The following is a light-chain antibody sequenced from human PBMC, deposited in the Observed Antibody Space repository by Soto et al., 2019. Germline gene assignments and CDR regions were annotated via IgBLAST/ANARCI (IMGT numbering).Light chain of an antibody. J-gene: IGKJ5*01. CDR1: QSLLYTSNNKNY. Sequence: DIVMIQSPDSLAVSLGARAPIHCKSSQSLLYTSNNKNYLAWYQKKPGQPPKLLIVWASTRASGVPDRFSGIVSGTDFNLSLGRLQAEEGAVYEGQQSYHATITVCQWTRLAIK. CDR3: QQSYHATIT. V-gene: IGKV4-1*01. CDR2: WAS.